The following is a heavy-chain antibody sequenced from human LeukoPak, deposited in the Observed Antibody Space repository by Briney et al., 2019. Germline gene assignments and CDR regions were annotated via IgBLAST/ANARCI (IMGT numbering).Heavy chain of an antibody. CDR2: ISWNSGSI. V-gene: IGHV3-9*01. CDR3: AKDSGSYYDDAFDI. D-gene: IGHD1-26*01. CDR1: GFTFDDYA. J-gene: IGHJ3*02. Sequence: GGSLRLSCAASGFTFDDYAMHWVRHAPGKGLEWVSGISWNSGSIGYAGSVKGRFTISRDNAKNTLYLQMNSLRAEDTAVYYCAKDSGSYYDDAFDIWGQGTMVTVSS.